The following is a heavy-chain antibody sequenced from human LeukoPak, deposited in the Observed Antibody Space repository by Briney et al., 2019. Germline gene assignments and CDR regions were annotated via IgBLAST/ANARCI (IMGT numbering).Heavy chain of an antibody. CDR3: ARAQGLLGDFDY. Sequence: PSETLSLTCAVSGGSISSGGYSWSWIRQPPGKGLEWIGYIYHSGSTYYSPSLKSRVTISVDRSKNQFSLKLSSVTAADTAVYYCARAQGLLGDFDYWGQGTLVTVSS. CDR2: IYHSGST. J-gene: IGHJ4*02. CDR1: GGSISSGGYS. V-gene: IGHV4-30-2*01. D-gene: IGHD1-26*01.